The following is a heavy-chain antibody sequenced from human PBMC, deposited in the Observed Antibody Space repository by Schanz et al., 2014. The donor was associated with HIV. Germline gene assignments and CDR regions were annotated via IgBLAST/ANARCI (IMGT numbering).Heavy chain of an antibody. V-gene: IGHV4-34*01. Sequence: QVQLQQWGAGLLKPSETLSLTCAVYGGSFRGYYWTWIRQFPGMGLEWIGKIRHTGGTNYNPSLKSRATMSVDTSRNQISLNLSSVTAADTAVYYCATNTNDGYFDFWGPGTLVTVSS. CDR1: GGSFRGYY. J-gene: IGHJ4*02. CDR3: ATNTNDGYFDF. D-gene: IGHD1-1*01. CDR2: IRHTGGT.